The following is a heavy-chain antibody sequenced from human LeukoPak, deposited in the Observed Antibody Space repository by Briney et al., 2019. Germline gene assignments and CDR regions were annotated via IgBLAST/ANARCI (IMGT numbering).Heavy chain of an antibody. Sequence: GGSLRLSCAASGFTFSSYAMHWVRQAPGKGLEWVAVISYDGSNKYYADSVRGRFTISRDNSKNTLYLQMNSLRAEDTAVYYCAKDLVRYSFSWFDPWGQGTLVTVSS. J-gene: IGHJ5*02. CDR2: ISYDGSNK. CDR1: GFTFSSYA. D-gene: IGHD3-9*01. V-gene: IGHV3-30-3*01. CDR3: AKDLVRYSFSWFDP.